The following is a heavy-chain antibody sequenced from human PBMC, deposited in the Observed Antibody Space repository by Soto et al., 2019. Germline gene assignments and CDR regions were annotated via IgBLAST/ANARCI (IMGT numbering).Heavy chain of an antibody. J-gene: IGHJ5*02. CDR3: ARDGSSGWYEGNWFDP. Sequence: QVQLVESGGGGVQPGRSLRLSCAASGFTFSSYAMHWVRQAPGKGLEWVAVISYDGSNKYYADSVKGRFTISRDNSKNTLYLQMNSLRAEDTAVYYCARDGSSGWYEGNWFDPWGQGTLVTVSS. CDR1: GFTFSSYA. D-gene: IGHD6-19*01. V-gene: IGHV3-30-3*01. CDR2: ISYDGSNK.